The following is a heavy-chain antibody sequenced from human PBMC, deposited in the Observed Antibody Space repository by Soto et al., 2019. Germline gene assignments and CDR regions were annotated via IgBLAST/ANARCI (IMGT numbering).Heavy chain of an antibody. CDR1: GGSFSGYY. CDR2: INHSGST. V-gene: IGHV4-34*01. Sequence: PSETLSLTCAVYGGSFSGYYWSWIRQPPGKGLEWIGEINHSGSTNYNPSLKSRVTISVDTSKNQFSLKLSSVTAADTAVYYCAKGALGYCSSTSCYGLNWFDPWGQGTLVTV. D-gene: IGHD2-2*01. J-gene: IGHJ5*02. CDR3: AKGALGYCSSTSCYGLNWFDP.